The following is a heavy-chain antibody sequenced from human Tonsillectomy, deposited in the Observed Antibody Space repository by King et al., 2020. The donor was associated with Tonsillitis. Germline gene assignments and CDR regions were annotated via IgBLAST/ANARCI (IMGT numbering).Heavy chain of an antibody. J-gene: IGHJ5*02. CDR3: ARCLVAGHNWFDP. CDR1: GYSFTSYW. V-gene: IGHV5-51*01. D-gene: IGHD6-19*01. Sequence: QLVQSGAEVKKPGESLKISCKGSGYSFTSYWIGWVRQMSGKGLEWMGVIYPGDSDTRYSPAFQGPVTISADKSISTAYLQWSSLKASDTAMYYCARCLVAGHNWFDPWGQGTLVTVSS. CDR2: IYPGDSDT.